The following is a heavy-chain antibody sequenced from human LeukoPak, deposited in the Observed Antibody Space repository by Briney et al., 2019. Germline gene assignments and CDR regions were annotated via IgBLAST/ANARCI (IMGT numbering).Heavy chain of an antibody. CDR2: MYYSGST. V-gene: IGHV4-59*01. J-gene: IGHJ5*02. Sequence: SETLSLTCTVSGGSITPYYWSWIRQPPGKGLEWIGYMYYSGSTNYNPSLKSRVTISVDTSKNQFSLTLSSVTAADTAVYYCAMSRSSAHLNSGFDPWGQGTLVTVSS. CDR3: AMSRSSAHLNSGFDP. D-gene: IGHD6-19*01. CDR1: GGSITPYY.